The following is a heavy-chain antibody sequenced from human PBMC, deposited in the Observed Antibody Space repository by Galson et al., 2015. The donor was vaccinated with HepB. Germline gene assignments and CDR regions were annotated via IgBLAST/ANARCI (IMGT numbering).Heavy chain of an antibody. D-gene: IGHD3-16*01. V-gene: IGHV4-59*01. CDR3: ARGPGGSSDWAYYFDS. J-gene: IGHJ4*02. CDR1: GGSMRNYH. CDR2: FYSGST. Sequence: ETLSLTCRVSGGSMRNYHWSWIRQPPGKGLEWIGYFYSGSTNYNDSLKRRVIISVDTSKDQLSLKLTSVTAADTAVYYCARGPGGSSDWAYYFDSWGQGTLVTVSS.